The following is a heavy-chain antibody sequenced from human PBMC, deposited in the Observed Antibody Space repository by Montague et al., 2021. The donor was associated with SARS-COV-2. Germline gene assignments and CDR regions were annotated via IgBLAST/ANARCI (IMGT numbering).Heavy chain of an antibody. J-gene: IGHJ6*03. Sequence: SETLSLTCAVYGGSFGGHYWSWIRQPLGKGLEWIGEINNSGSTNYNPSLKSRVTISVDTSKNQFSLKLHSVTAADTAVYYCARGRIEVSMIVVVLTGASYYMDVWGKGTPVTVSS. CDR2: INNSGST. CDR3: ARGRIEVSMIVVVLTGASYYMDV. CDR1: GGSFGGHY. V-gene: IGHV4-34*01. D-gene: IGHD3-22*01.